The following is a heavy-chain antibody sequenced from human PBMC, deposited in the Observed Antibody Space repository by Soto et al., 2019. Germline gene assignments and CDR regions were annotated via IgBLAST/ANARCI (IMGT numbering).Heavy chain of an antibody. V-gene: IGHV3-48*02. J-gene: IGHJ4*02. CDR1: GFTFSSYS. CDR3: ARDSSSITMIVVANDY. Sequence: GGSLRLSCATSGFTFSSYSMNWVRQAPGKGLEWVSYISSSSSTIYYADSVKGRFTISRDNAKNSLYLQMNSLRDEDTAVYYCARDSSSITMIVVANDYWGQGTLVTVSS. D-gene: IGHD3-22*01. CDR2: ISSSSSTI.